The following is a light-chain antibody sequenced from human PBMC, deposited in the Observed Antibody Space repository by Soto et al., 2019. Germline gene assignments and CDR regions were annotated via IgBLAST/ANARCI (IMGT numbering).Light chain of an antibody. CDR3: SSYRRGNAPVV. V-gene: IGLV2-14*01. CDR2: EVN. J-gene: IGLJ2*01. CDR1: SDDVGGYNY. Sequence: QSALTQPASVSGSPGQSITISCTGTSDDVGGYNYVSWYQQHPGKAPKLMIFEVNKRPSGVSNRFSGSRSGNTASLTLSGLQAADERDYHCSSYRRGNAPVVFGGGTKLTVL.